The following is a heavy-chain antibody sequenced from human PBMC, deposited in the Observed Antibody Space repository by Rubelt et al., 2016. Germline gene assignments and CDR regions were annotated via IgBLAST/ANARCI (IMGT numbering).Heavy chain of an antibody. D-gene: IGHD3-22*01. CDR1: GYTFTGYY. V-gene: IGHV1-2*02. CDR2: INPNSGGT. CDR3: ARFPIGGHSSGYLFDY. J-gene: IGHJ4*02. Sequence: QVQLVQSGAEVKKPGASVKVSCKASGYTFTGYYMHWVRQAPGQGLEWMGWINPNSGGTNYAQKFQGRVTMTRDTSISTAYMELSRLRSDDTAVYYCARFPIGGHSSGYLFDYWGQGTLVTVSS.